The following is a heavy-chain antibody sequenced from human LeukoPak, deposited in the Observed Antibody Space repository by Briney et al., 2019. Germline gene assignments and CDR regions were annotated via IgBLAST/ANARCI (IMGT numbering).Heavy chain of an antibody. CDR2: IIPIFGTA. Sequence: GSSVKVSCKASGGTFSSYAISWVRQAPGQGLEWMGRIIPIFGTANYAQKFQGRVTITTDESTSTAYMELSSLRSEDTAVYYCARDRTSVELRDWNDLYYFDYWGQGTLVTVSS. J-gene: IGHJ4*02. CDR3: ARDRTSVELRDWNDLYYFDY. CDR1: GGTFSSYA. V-gene: IGHV1-69*05. D-gene: IGHD1-1*01.